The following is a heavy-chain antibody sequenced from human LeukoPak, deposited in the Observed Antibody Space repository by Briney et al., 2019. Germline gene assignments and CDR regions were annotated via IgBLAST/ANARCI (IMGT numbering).Heavy chain of an antibody. J-gene: IGHJ4*02. D-gene: IGHD1-14*01. Sequence: GGSLRLSCAASGFTFNTYWMSWVRQTPGKGLEWVANIKEDGSERYYVDSVKGRFTISRDNAKNSLHLQRISLRAEDTAVYYCARDFWYNFDHWGQGTLVTVSS. CDR3: ARDFWYNFDH. CDR2: IKEDGSER. V-gene: IGHV3-7*01. CDR1: GFTFNTYW.